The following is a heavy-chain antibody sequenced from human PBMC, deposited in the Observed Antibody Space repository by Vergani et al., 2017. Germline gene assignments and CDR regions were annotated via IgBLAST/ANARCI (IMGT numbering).Heavy chain of an antibody. D-gene: IGHD6-19*01. CDR1: GFIFNNYN. Sequence: EVQLVESGGGLVKPGGSLTLSCAASGFIFNNYNLNWVRQVPGKGLEWVSTISTRSTYTHYAESVRGRFTISRDNSKNTLFLHMNSLRPEDTAVYYCAKVGRSEVAGTFGAFDIWGQGTMVTVSS. CDR3: AKVGRSEVAGTFGAFDI. V-gene: IGHV3-21*04. J-gene: IGHJ3*02. CDR2: ISTRSTYT.